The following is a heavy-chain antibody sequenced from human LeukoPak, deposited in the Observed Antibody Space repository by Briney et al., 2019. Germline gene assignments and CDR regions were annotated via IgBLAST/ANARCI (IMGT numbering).Heavy chain of an antibody. CDR1: GGSFSGYY. Sequence: SETLSLTCAVYGGSFSGYYWSWIRQPPGKGLEWTGEINHSGSTNYNPSLKSRVTISVDTSKNQFSLKLSSVTAADTAVYYCARGGYSGYLNWFDPWGQGTLVTVSS. V-gene: IGHV4-34*01. CDR3: ARGGYSGYLNWFDP. D-gene: IGHD5-12*01. J-gene: IGHJ5*02. CDR2: INHSGST.